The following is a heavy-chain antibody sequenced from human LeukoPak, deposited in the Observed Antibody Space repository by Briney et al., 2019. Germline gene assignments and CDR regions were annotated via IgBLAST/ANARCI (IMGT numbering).Heavy chain of an antibody. J-gene: IGHJ3*02. Sequence: SETLSLTCTVSGGSISSGDYYWSWIRQPPGKGLEWIGYIYYSGSTYYNPSLKSRVTISVDTSKNQFSLKLSSVTAADTAVYYCARGDIVVVPAAIPFDAFDIWGQGTMDTVSS. D-gene: IGHD2-2*02. CDR2: IYYSGST. CDR3: ARGDIVVVPAAIPFDAFDI. CDR1: GGSISSGDYY. V-gene: IGHV4-30-4*08.